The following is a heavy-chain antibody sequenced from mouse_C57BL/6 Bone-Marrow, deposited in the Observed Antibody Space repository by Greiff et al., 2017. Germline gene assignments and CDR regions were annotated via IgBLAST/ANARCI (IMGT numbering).Heavy chain of an antibody. CDR2: IYPGSGNT. CDR3: ARWGPY. V-gene: IGHV1-76*01. J-gene: IGHJ2*01. CDR1: GYTFTHYY. Sequence: QVQLQQSGAELVRPGASVTLSCKASGYTFTHYYINWVKQRPGQGLEWIARIYPGSGNTYYNEKFKGKATLTAEKSSSTAYMQLSSLTSEDSAVYFCARWGPYWGQGTTLTVSS.